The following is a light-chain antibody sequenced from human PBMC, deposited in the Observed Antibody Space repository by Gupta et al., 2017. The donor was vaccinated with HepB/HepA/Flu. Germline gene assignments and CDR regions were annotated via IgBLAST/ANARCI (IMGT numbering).Light chain of an antibody. Sequence: EIVMTQSPATLSVSPGERVTLSCRASQSVTSYLAWYQRRPGQAPRVLIYGATTRATGVPARFSGSGSGTEFTLTISSRQSEDFAVYYCQQYIDWPPVTFGGGTXVEIK. CDR2: GAT. J-gene: IGKJ4*01. V-gene: IGKV3-15*01. CDR1: QSVTSY. CDR3: QQYIDWPPVT.